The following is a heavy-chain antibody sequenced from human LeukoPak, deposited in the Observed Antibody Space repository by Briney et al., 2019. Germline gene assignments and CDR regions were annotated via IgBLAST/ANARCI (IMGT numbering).Heavy chain of an antibody. V-gene: IGHV3-23*01. J-gene: IGHJ4*02. CDR3: AKVGITMVRGVIDY. CDR1: GFTFSNSA. CDR2: ISGSGDYT. Sequence: PGGSLRLSCAASGFTFSNSAMSWVRQAPGKGLEWVSAISGSGDYTYYADSVKGRFTISRDNSRNTLYLQMNSLRAEDTAVYYCAKVGITMVRGVIDYWGQGALVTVSS. D-gene: IGHD3-10*01.